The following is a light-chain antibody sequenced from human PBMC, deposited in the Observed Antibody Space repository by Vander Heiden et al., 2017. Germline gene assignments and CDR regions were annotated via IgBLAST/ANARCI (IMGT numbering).Light chain of an antibody. CDR2: AAS. CDR3: QQFDSNPMYT. J-gene: IGKJ2*01. Sequence: DIQMTQSPSSLSASVGDRVTITCRASQSISSYLNWYQQKPGKAPKLLIYAASSLQSGVPSRFSGSGSGTDFTLTISSLQPEDFATYYCQQFDSNPMYTFGQGTKLEIK. V-gene: IGKV1-39*01. CDR1: QSISSY.